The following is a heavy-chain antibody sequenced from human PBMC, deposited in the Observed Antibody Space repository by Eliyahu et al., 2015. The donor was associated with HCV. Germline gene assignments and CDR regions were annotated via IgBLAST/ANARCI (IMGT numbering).Heavy chain of an antibody. V-gene: IGHV1-8*01. CDR3: ARGARTKDV. J-gene: IGHJ6*02. CDR2: MNPKSGNT. CDR1: GYTXTNNX. Sequence: QVQLVQSGAEVRKPGASVKVSCXASGYTXTNNXINWVRQATGQGLEWMGWMNPKSGNTGYAQKFQGRVTMTRDTSISTAYMELSSLRSEDTAVYYCARGARTKDVWGQGTTVTVSS. D-gene: IGHD1-1*01.